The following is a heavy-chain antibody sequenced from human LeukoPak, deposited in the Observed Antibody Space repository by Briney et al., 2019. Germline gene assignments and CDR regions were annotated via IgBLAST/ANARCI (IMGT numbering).Heavy chain of an antibody. Sequence: GGSLRLSCAASGFTVSSNYMSWVRQAPGKGLEWVSSISSSSSYIYYADSVKGRFTISRDNAKNSLYLQMNSLRAEDTAVYYCARGYCSGGSCYDYWGQGTLVTVSS. J-gene: IGHJ4*02. CDR3: ARGYCSGGSCYDY. CDR1: GFTVSSNY. CDR2: ISSSSSYI. V-gene: IGHV3-21*04. D-gene: IGHD2-15*01.